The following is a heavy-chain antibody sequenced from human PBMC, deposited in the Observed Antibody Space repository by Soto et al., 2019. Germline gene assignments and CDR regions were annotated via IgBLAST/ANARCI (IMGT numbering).Heavy chain of an antibody. V-gene: IGHV3-23*01. CDR1: GFTFNNYA. CDR2: ISGGGDTT. CDR3: AKGRGGSGSLTPRVDC. Sequence: EVQLLESGGGLVQPGGSLRLSCAASGFTFNNYAMTWVRQAPGKGLEWVSAISGGGDTTSYADSVKGRFTVSRDGSKNTLYRQMSSLRAEDTALYYCAKGRGGSGSLTPRVDCWGPGTLVTVST. J-gene: IGHJ4*02. D-gene: IGHD3-10*01.